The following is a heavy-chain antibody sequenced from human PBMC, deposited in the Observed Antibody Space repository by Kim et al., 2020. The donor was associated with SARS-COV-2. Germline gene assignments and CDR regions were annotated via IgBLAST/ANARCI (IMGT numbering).Heavy chain of an antibody. J-gene: IGHJ5*02. Sequence: GGSLRLSCAASGFTFSSYAMHWVRQAPGKGLEWVAVISYDGSNKYYADSVKGRFTISRDNSKNTLYLQMNSLRAEDTAVYYCSSFWSGFVFDPWGQGTLVTVSS. CDR1: GFTFSSYA. CDR2: ISYDGSNK. CDR3: SSFWSGFVFDP. V-gene: IGHV3-30*04. D-gene: IGHD3-3*01.